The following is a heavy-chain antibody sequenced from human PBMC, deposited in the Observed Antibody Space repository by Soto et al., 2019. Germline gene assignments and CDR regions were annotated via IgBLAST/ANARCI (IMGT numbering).Heavy chain of an antibody. CDR3: AISYITNDAVDI. J-gene: IGHJ3*02. V-gene: IGHV4-34*01. Sequence: QVQLQQWGAGLLKPSETLSLTCAVSSGPFSGYYWSWIRQSPGKGLEGIGEISHSGSTNYNPSLKSRVTRSVDTSKNQFSLKLSSVTAADTAVYYCAISYITNDAVDIWGQGTLVTVSS. D-gene: IGHD1-1*01. CDR1: SGPFSGYY. CDR2: ISHSGST.